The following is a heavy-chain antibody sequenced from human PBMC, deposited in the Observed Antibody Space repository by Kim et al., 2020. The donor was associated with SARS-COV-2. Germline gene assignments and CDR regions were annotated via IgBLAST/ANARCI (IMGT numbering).Heavy chain of an antibody. CDR3: ARGLGIAVAGTNY. V-gene: IGHV1-2*02. CDR1: GYTFTGYY. J-gene: IGHJ4*02. D-gene: IGHD6-19*01. Sequence: ASVKVSCKASGYTFTGYYMHWVRQAPGQGLEWMGWINPNSGGTNYAQKFQGRVTMTRDTSISTAYMELSRLRSDDTAVYYCARGLGIAVAGTNYWGQGTLVTVSP. CDR2: INPNSGGT.